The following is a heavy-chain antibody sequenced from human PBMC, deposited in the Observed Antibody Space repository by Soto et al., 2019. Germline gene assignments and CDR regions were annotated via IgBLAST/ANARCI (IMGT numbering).Heavy chain of an antibody. CDR1: GGSISSSSYY. V-gene: IGHV4-39*01. CDR3: VSLLMAARPGWGYYYYGMDV. Sequence: SETLSLTCTVSGGSISSSSYYWGWIRQPPGKGQEWIGSIYYSGSTYYNPSLKSRVTISVDTSKNQFSLKLSSVTAADTAVYYCVSLLMAARPGWGYYYYGMDVWGQGTTVTVSS. J-gene: IGHJ6*02. D-gene: IGHD6-6*01. CDR2: IYYSGST.